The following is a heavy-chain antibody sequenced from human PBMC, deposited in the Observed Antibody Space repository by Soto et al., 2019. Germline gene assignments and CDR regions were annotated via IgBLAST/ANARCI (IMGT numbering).Heavy chain of an antibody. D-gene: IGHD3-3*01. V-gene: IGHV3-23*01. CDR3: AKGKANMVFGLNTLFDY. J-gene: IGHJ4*02. Sequence: EVQLLESGGRLVQPGGSLRLSCAASGFTFSSYAMSWVRQAPGKGLEWVSTISGNGGSTHYADSVKGRFTISRDNSMNTLYLQMNSLRAEDTAIYYCAKGKANMVFGLNTLFDYWCQGTLVTVSS. CDR1: GFTFSSYA. CDR2: ISGNGGST.